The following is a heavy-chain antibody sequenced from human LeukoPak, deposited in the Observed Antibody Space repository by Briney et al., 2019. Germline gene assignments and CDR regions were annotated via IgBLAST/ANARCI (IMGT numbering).Heavy chain of an antibody. Sequence: SETLSLTCTVSGGSISSYYWSWIRQPPGKGLEWIGYMYYSGSTNYNPSLKTRVTISVDTFKNQFSLKLSSVTDADTAVYYCARAYYYYYMDVWGKGTTVTVSS. J-gene: IGHJ6*03. CDR1: GGSISSYY. CDR2: MYYSGST. V-gene: IGHV4-59*01. CDR3: ARAYYYYYMDV.